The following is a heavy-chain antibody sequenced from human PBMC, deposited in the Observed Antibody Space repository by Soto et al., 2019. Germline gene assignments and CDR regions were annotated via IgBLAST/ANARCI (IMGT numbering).Heavy chain of an antibody. D-gene: IGHD2-15*01. Sequence: QVPLQESGPGLVKPSQTLSLTCTVSGGSISNGGYYWSWIRQHPGKGLEWIGYIFYSGSTYYNPSLKSRVLISIDTSKNHFSLRLTSVTAADSAVYFCARRALDRGGPFDYWGQGTLVTVSS. V-gene: IGHV4-31*03. CDR3: ARRALDRGGPFDY. CDR2: IFYSGST. CDR1: GGSISNGGYY. J-gene: IGHJ4*02.